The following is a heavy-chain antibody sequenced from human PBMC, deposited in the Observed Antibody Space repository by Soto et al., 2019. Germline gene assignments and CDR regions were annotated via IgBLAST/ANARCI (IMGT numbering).Heavy chain of an antibody. CDR3: ARDHTAMVRVRDAFDI. J-gene: IGHJ3*02. Sequence: QVQLVESGGGVVQPGRSLRLSCAASGFTFSSYAMHWVRQAPGKGLEWVAVISYDGSNKYYADSVKGRFTISRDNSKNTLYVQMNSLRAEDAAVYYCARDHTAMVRVRDAFDIWGQGTMVTVSS. D-gene: IGHD5-18*01. CDR2: ISYDGSNK. CDR1: GFTFSSYA. V-gene: IGHV3-30-3*01.